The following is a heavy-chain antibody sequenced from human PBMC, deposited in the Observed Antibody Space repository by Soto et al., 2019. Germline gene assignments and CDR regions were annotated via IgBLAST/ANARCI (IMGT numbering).Heavy chain of an antibody. V-gene: IGHV3-11*01. D-gene: IGHD6-19*01. J-gene: IGHJ4*02. CDR1: GFTFSDYY. Sequence: GGSLRLSCAASGFTFSDYYMSWIRQAPGKGLEWVSYISSSGSTIYYADSVKGRFTISRDNAKNSLYLQMNSLRAEDTAVYYCARVGKQWLVGSYYFDYWGQGTLVTVSS. CDR3: ARVGKQWLVGSYYFDY. CDR2: ISSSGSTI.